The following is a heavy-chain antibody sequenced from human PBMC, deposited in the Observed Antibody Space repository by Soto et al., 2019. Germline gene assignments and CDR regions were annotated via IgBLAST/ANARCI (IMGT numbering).Heavy chain of an antibody. V-gene: IGHV4-34*01. J-gene: IGHJ6*02. CDR1: GGYFSGYY. D-gene: IGHD3-10*01. Sequence: SETLSLTCAVYGGYFSGYYWSWIRQPPGKGLEWIGEINHSGSTNYNPSLKSRVTISVDTSKNQFSLKLSSVTAADTAVYYCASGRLLWCGELLSVYGMDVWGQGTTVTVSS. CDR2: INHSGST. CDR3: ASGRLLWCGELLSVYGMDV.